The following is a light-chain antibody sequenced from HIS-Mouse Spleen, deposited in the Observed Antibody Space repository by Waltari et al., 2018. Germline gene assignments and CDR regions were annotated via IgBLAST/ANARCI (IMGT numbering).Light chain of an antibody. V-gene: IGKV2-30*02. CDR3: MQGTHWLT. CDR1: QSLVHSDGNTS. Sequence: DVVMTQSPLSLPVTLGQPASISCRSSQSLVHSDGNTSSNWFPKRPGQSPRRLIYKVSNRDSGVPDRFSGSGSGTDFTLKISRVEAEDVGVYYCMQGTHWLTFGGGTK. J-gene: IGKJ4*01. CDR2: KVS.